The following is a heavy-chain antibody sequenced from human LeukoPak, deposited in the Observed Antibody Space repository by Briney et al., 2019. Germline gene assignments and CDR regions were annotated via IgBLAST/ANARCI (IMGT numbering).Heavy chain of an antibody. Sequence: PSETLSLTCTVSGSSISSYYWSWIRQPPGKGLEWIGYIYYSGSTNYNPSLKSRVTISVDTSKNQFSLKLSSVTAADTAVYYCARGVATLTGSWGIGFYYYYMDVWGKGTTVTVSS. CDR3: ARGVATLTGSWGIGFYYYYMDV. D-gene: IGHD3-9*01. CDR2: IYYSGST. J-gene: IGHJ6*03. CDR1: GSSISSYY. V-gene: IGHV4-59*01.